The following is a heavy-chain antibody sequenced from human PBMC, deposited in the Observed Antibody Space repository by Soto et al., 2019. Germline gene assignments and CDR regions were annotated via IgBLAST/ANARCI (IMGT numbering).Heavy chain of an antibody. CDR1: GFTFSSYA. CDR3: AKGSGYYDSSGKDY. Sequence: EVQLLESGGGLVQPGGSLRLSCAASGFTFSSYAMSWVRQAPGKGLEWVSAISGSGGSTYYADSMKGRFTISRDNSKNTLYLQMNSLRAEDTAVYYCAKGSGYYDSSGKDYWGQGTLVTVSS. CDR2: ISGSGGST. V-gene: IGHV3-23*01. D-gene: IGHD3-22*01. J-gene: IGHJ4*02.